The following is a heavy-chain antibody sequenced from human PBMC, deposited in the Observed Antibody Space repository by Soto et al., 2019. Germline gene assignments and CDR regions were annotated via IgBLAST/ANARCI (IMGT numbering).Heavy chain of an antibody. CDR1: GFTFSSYW. CDR3: ARAQLWLRGYYYSGMDV. J-gene: IGHJ6*02. V-gene: IGHV3-7*01. D-gene: IGHD5-18*01. Sequence: GGSLRLSCAASGFTFSSYWMSWVRQAPGKGLEWVANIKQDGSEKYYVDSVKGRFTISRDNAKNSLYLQMNSLRAEDTAVYYCARAQLWLRGYYYSGMDVWGQGTTVTAP. CDR2: IKQDGSEK.